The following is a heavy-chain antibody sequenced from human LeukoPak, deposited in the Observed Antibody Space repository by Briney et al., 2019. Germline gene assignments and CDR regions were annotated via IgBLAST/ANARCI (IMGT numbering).Heavy chain of an antibody. CDR2: ISAYNGNT. D-gene: IGHD4-17*01. CDR1: GYTFTSYG. CDR3: ARVPHWTVTTEYYYYMDV. J-gene: IGHJ6*03. Sequence: ASVKVSCKASGYTFTSYGISWVRQAPGQGLEWMGWISAYNGNTNYAQKLQGRVTMTTDTSTSTAYMELRSLRSDDTAVYYCARVPHWTVTTEYYYYMDVWGKGTTVTVSS. V-gene: IGHV1-18*01.